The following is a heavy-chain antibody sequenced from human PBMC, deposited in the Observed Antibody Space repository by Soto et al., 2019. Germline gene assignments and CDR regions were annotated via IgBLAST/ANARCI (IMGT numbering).Heavy chain of an antibody. Sequence: PGGSLRLSCAISGFTFSSYAMSWVRQAPGKGLEWVSAISGSGGTTYYADSVKGRFTISRDSSKNTLYLQMYALRAEDTAVYYCAQGRRGYCSGGSCYGLDYWGQGTLVTVSS. J-gene: IGHJ4*02. D-gene: IGHD2-15*01. V-gene: IGHV3-23*01. CDR3: AQGRRGYCSGGSCYGLDY. CDR1: GFTFSSYA. CDR2: ISGSGGTT.